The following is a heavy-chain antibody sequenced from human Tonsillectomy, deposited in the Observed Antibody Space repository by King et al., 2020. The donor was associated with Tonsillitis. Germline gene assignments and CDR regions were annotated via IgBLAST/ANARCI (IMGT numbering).Heavy chain of an antibody. J-gene: IGHJ4*02. V-gene: IGHV3-53*01. CDR3: ARDVAAAGFLWD. CDR1: GFTVSSNY. Sequence: VQLVESGGGLIQPGGSLRLSCAASGFTVSSNYMSWVRQAPGKGLEGGSVIYAGGSTYYADSVKGRFTISRDNSENTLYLQMNSLRAEDTAVYYCARDVAAAGFLWDWGQGTLVTVSS. CDR2: IYAGGST. D-gene: IGHD6-13*01.